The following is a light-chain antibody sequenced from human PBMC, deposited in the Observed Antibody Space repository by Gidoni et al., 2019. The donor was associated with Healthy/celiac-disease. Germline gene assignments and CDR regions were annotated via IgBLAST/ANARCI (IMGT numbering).Light chain of an antibody. V-gene: IGKV1-33*01. J-gene: IGKJ2*01. CDR3: QQYDNLPHT. CDR2: DAS. Sequence: DIQMTPSPSSLSASVGDRVTITCQATQDISNYLNWCQQKPGKAPKLLIYDASNLETGVPSRFSGRGSGTDFTVTISSLQPEDIATYYCQQYDNLPHTFGQGTKLEIK. CDR1: QDISNY.